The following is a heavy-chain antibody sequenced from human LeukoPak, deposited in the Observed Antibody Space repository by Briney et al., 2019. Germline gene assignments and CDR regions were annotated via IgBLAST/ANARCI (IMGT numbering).Heavy chain of an antibody. CDR2: ISYDGSNK. J-gene: IGHJ4*02. V-gene: IGHV3-30*18. CDR3: AKELQWLVILSRPYSTFDY. D-gene: IGHD6-19*01. Sequence: PGGSLRLSCAASGFTFSSYGMHWVRQAPGKGLEWVAVISYDGSNKYYADSVKGRFTISRDNSKNTLYLQMNSLRAEDTAVYYCAKELQWLVILSRPYSTFDYWGQGTLVTVSS. CDR1: GFTFSSYG.